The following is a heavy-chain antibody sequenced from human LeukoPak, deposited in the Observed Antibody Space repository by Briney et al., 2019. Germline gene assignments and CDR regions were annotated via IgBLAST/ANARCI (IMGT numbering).Heavy chain of an antibody. CDR3: ASLARDY. V-gene: IGHV3-53*01. J-gene: IGHJ4*02. Sequence: GGSLRLSCAASGFTVSHNYMTWVRQAPGKGLEWVSVIHNDGSTYYADSVKGRFTVSRDNSKNMLFLRMNSLRVEDTAVYFCASLARDYWGQGTLVSVSS. D-gene: IGHD3-3*02. CDR1: GFTVSHNY. CDR2: IHNDGST.